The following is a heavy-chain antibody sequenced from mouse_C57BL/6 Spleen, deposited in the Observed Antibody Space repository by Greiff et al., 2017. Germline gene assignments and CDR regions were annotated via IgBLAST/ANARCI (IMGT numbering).Heavy chain of an antibody. CDR1: GYTFTSYW. Sequence: QVQLQQPGAELVKPGASVKLSCKASGYTFTSYWLHWVKQRPGQGLEWIGMIPPNSGSTNYNAKFKSKATLTVDKSSSTAYMQLSSLTSEDSAVYYCARDAFYAMDYWGQGTSVTVSS. CDR3: ARDAFYAMDY. J-gene: IGHJ4*01. V-gene: IGHV1-64*01. CDR2: IPPNSGST.